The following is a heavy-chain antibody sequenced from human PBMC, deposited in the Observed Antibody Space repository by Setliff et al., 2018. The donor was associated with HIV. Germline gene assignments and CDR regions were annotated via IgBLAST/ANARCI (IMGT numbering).Heavy chain of an antibody. Sequence: SETLSLTCTVSGGSISSGGYYWSWIRQHPGKGLEWIGYIYYSGSTYYNPSLKSRVTISVDTSKNQFSLKLSSVTAADTAVYYCARSTKYYDFWSGYQLFDYWGQGTLVTVSS. D-gene: IGHD3-3*01. V-gene: IGHV4-31*03. J-gene: IGHJ4*02. CDR1: GGSISSGGYY. CDR2: IYYSGST. CDR3: ARSTKYYDFWSGYQLFDY.